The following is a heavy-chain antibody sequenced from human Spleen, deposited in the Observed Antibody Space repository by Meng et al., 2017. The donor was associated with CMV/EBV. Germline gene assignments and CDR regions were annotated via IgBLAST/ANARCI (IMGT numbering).Heavy chain of an antibody. CDR1: GFTFSSFN. Sequence: SLKISCAASGFTFSSFNMNWVRQAPGEGLEWVASISRSSIYKDYADSMKGRLTISRDNAKNSLYLQIDSLRVEDTAVYYCARDGSPSREPEQFDYWGQGTLVTVSS. D-gene: IGHD1-26*01. J-gene: IGHJ4*02. CDR3: ARDGSPSREPEQFDY. CDR2: ISRSSIYK. V-gene: IGHV3-21*01.